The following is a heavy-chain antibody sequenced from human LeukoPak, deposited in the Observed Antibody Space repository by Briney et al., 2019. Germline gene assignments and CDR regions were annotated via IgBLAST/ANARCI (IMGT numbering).Heavy chain of an antibody. V-gene: IGHV4-59*01. D-gene: IGHD3-22*01. Sequence: SETLSLTCAVYGGSFSGYYWSWIRQPPGKGLEWIGYIYYSGSTNYNPSLKSRVTISVDTSKNQFSLKLSSVTAADTAVYYCARARLLNYYDSSGYYVCVFDIWGQGTMVTVSS. CDR2: IYYSGST. J-gene: IGHJ3*02. CDR3: ARARLLNYYDSSGYYVCVFDI. CDR1: GGSFSGYY.